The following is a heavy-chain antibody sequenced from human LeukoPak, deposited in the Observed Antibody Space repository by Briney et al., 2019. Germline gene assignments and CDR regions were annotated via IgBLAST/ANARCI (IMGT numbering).Heavy chain of an antibody. V-gene: IGHV3-23*01. CDR1: IHLLYLY. CDR2: ISDSEDYT. J-gene: IGHJ5*02. Sequence: GGSQTLLYGLWIHLLYLYMKWGLRQAPGQGLEWVSVISDSEDYTSYADSVRGRFTISRDNSRNTLYLQMISLRSEDTAVYYCARDLNPWGQGTPVTVSS. CDR3: ARDLNP.